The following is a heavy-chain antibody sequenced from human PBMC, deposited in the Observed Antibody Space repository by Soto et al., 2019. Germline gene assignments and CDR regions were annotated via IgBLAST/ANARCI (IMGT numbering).Heavy chain of an antibody. CDR1: GGSISSYY. D-gene: IGHD3-16*02. CDR3: ARESFDYDYIWGSYRPNWFDP. V-gene: IGHV4-59*01. Sequence: QVQLQESGPGLVKPSETLSLTCTVSGGSISSYYWSWIRQPPGKGLEWIGYIYYSGSTNYNPSLKSRVTISVDTSKNQFSLKLSSVTAADMAVYYCARESFDYDYIWGSYRPNWFDPWGQGTLVTVSS. J-gene: IGHJ5*02. CDR2: IYYSGST.